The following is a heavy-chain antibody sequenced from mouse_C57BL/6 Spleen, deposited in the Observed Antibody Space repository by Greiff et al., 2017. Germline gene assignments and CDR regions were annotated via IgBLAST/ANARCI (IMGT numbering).Heavy chain of an antibody. D-gene: IGHD1-1*01. CDR1: GFSLTSYG. Sequence: QVQLQQSGPGLVQPSQSLSITCTVSGFSLTSYGVHWVRQSPGKGLEWLGVIWSGGSTDYNAAFISRLSISKDNSKSQVFFKMNSLQADDTAIYYCARIYGSSYEGYYAMDYWGQGTSVTVSS. CDR2: IWSGGST. CDR3: ARIYGSSYEGYYAMDY. V-gene: IGHV2-2*01. J-gene: IGHJ4*01.